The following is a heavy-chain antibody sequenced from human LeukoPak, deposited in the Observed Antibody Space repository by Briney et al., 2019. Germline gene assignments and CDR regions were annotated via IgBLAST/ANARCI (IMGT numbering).Heavy chain of an antibody. Sequence: PGGSLRLSCAASGFTFSSYEMNWVRQAPGKGLEWVSYISSSGSTIYYADSVKGRFTISRDNAENSLHLQMNSLRADDTAVYYCAREFKSGYGMWAWGQGTLVTVSS. D-gene: IGHD5-18*01. CDR3: AREFKSGYGMWA. V-gene: IGHV3-48*03. J-gene: IGHJ5*02. CDR1: GFTFSSYE. CDR2: ISSSGSTI.